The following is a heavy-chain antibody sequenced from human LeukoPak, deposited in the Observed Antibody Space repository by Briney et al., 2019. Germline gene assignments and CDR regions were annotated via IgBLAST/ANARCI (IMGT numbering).Heavy chain of an antibody. CDR1: VDRVPSNSGA. V-gene: IGHV6-1*01. Sequence: SQTLSLTCAICVDRVPSNSGAWIWIRQSPSGGLEWLGRTYYRSKWYNDYAVSVKSRITINPDTSKNQFSLQLNSVTPEDTAVYYCASGEYSSGSLGLYGMDVWGQGTTVTVSS. CDR3: ASGEYSSGSLGLYGMDV. D-gene: IGHD6-19*01. J-gene: IGHJ6*02. CDR2: TYYRSKWYN.